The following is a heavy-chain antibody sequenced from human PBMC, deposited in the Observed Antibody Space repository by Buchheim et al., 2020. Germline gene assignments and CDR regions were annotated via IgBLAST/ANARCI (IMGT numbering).Heavy chain of an antibody. Sequence: EVQLLESGGGLVQPGGSLRLSCAASGFTFSSYAMSWVRQAPGKGLEWVSAISGSGGSTYYADSVKGRFTISRDNSKNTLYLQMNSLRAEDTAVYYCGKDRPNYYGSNGHYYRESGDFWGQGTL. CDR3: GKDRPNYYGSNGHYYRESGDF. D-gene: IGHD3-22*01. V-gene: IGHV3-23*01. CDR2: ISGSGGST. CDR1: GFTFSSYA. J-gene: IGHJ4*02.